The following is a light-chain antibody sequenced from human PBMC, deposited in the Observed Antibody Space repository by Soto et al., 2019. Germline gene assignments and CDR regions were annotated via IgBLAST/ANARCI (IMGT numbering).Light chain of an antibody. J-gene: IGKJ5*01. Sequence: DIQLTQSPSFLSASVGDRVTITCRASQGISSYLAWYQQKPGKAPKLLIYAASTLQSGVPSRFSGSGSGTEFTLTISSLQPEDFATYYCQHLDSYSTFGQGTRLAIK. CDR3: QHLDSYST. CDR2: AAS. CDR1: QGISSY. V-gene: IGKV1-9*01.